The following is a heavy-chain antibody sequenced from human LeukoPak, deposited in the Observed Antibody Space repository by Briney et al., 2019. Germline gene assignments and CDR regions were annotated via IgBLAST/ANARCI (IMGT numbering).Heavy chain of an antibody. J-gene: IGHJ4*02. V-gene: IGHV3-48*03. CDR1: GFTFSSYE. D-gene: IGHD3-10*01. CDR3: ARERGSGSYQFLPDYYFDY. Sequence: GGSLRLSCAASGFTFSSYEMNWVRQAPGKGLEWVSYISSSGSTIYYADSVKGRFTISRDNAKNSLYLQMNSLRAEDTAVYYCARERGSGSYQFLPDYYFDYWGQGTLVTVSS. CDR2: ISSSGSTI.